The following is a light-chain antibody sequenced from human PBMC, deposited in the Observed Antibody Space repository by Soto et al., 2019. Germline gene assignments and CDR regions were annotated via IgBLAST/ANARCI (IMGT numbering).Light chain of an antibody. CDR2: GAS. CDR3: QQYNNWPLT. J-gene: IGKJ4*01. Sequence: EIVMTQSPATLSVSPGARATVPCRARQSVRHNLAWYQQKPGQAPRLLIYGASTRATGIPARFSGSGYGTEFTLTISSLQSEDFAVYYCQQYNNWPLTFGGGTKVDIK. V-gene: IGKV3-15*01. CDR1: QSVRHN.